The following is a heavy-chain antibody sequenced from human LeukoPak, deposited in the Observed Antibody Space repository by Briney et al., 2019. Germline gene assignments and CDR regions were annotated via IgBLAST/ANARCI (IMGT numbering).Heavy chain of an antibody. J-gene: IGHJ4*02. V-gene: IGHV1-18*01. CDR1: GYTFVTYD. CDR3: ARDKKFVGWHHGNSVGY. D-gene: IGHD4-23*01. Sequence: ASVKVSCKASGYTFVTYDISWVRQAPGQGLEWMGWINPHKGNTNYVQKFQDRVTMTTDTSTSTAYMELRSLRSDDTAVYYCARDKKFVGWHHGNSVGYWGQGTLVTVSS. CDR2: INPHKGNT.